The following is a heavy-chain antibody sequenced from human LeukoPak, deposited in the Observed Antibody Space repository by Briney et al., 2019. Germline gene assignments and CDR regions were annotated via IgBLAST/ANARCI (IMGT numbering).Heavy chain of an antibody. V-gene: IGHV4-61*01. CDR2: IYYSGST. J-gene: IGHJ3*02. CDR1: GGSISSSSYY. D-gene: IGHD5-24*01. Sequence: KPSETLSLTCTVSGGSISSSSYYWSWIRQPPGKGLEWIGYIYYSGSTNYNPSLKSRVTISVDTSKNQFSLKLSSVTAADTAVYYCARDRLRDGYNLLAFDIWGQGTMVTVSS. CDR3: ARDRLRDGYNLLAFDI.